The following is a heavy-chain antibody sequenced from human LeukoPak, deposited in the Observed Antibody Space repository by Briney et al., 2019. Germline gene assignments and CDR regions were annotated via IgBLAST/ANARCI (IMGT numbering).Heavy chain of an antibody. V-gene: IGHV4-59*12. CDR3: ARGVRQWLIRFGWFDP. D-gene: IGHD6-19*01. Sequence: PSETLSLTCTVSGGSISSYYWSWIRQPPGKGLEWIGYIYYSGSTNYNPSLKSRVTISVDTSKNQFSLKLSSVTAADTAVYYCARGVRQWLIRFGWFDPWGQGALVTVSS. J-gene: IGHJ5*02. CDR2: IYYSGST. CDR1: GGSISSYY.